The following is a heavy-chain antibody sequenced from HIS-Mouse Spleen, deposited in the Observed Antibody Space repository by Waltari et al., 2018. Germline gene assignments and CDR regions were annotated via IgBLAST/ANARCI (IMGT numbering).Heavy chain of an antibody. D-gene: IGHD1-26*01. V-gene: IGHV5-51*03. CDR2: ILPGDSAT. CDR3: ARGEDGGSYYSSSNWFDP. CDR1: GYCFTSYW. Sequence: EVQLVQSGAEVKKLGESLKISCKGSGYCFTSYWLGWVRQIPGKGLEWMGIILPGDSATRYSPSFHGQGTISADKSISTAYLQWSSLKASDTAMYYCARGEDGGSYYSSSNWFDPWGQGTLVTVSS. J-gene: IGHJ5*02.